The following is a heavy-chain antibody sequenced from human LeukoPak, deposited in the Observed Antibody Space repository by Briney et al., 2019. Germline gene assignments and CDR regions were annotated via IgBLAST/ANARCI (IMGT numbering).Heavy chain of an antibody. CDR2: ISGSGGST. D-gene: IGHD5-24*01. J-gene: IGHJ4*02. Sequence: GGSVRLSCAASGFTFSSYAMSWVRQAPGKGLEWVSAISGSGGSTYYADSVKGRFTISRDNSKNTLYLQMNSLRAEDTAVYYCAKGRDGYRYFDYWGQGTLVTVSS. V-gene: IGHV3-23*01. CDR3: AKGRDGYRYFDY. CDR1: GFTFSSYA.